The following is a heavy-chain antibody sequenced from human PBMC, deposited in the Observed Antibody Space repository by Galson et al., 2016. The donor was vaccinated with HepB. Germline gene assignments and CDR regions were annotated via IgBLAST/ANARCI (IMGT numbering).Heavy chain of an antibody. CDR3: GRDRESLGGLWFDP. CDR1: GFNFDSYD. J-gene: IGHJ5*02. D-gene: IGHD1-26*01. CDR2: MGTAGET. Sequence: SLRLSCAASGFNFDSYDMHWVRQVTGGGLERVSSMGTAGETFYSDSAVGRFIISRDNATDSLYLQMDNLTEGDTAVYYCGRDRESLGGLWFDPRGQGTLVIVSS. V-gene: IGHV3-13*01.